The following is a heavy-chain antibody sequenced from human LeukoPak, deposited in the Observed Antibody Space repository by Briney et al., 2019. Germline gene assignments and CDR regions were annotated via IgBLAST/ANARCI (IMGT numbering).Heavy chain of an antibody. CDR1: GGSIGSGDYY. CDR2: IFYSGRT. Sequence: SQTLSLTCTVSGGSIGSGDYYWSWIRQPPGKGLEWIGYIFYSGRTYYNPSLKSRVTISVDTSKNQFSLKLSSVTAADTAVYYCARGAYYYDSSGYYQRYFDYWGQGTLVTVSS. CDR3: ARGAYYYDSSGYYQRYFDY. D-gene: IGHD3-22*01. V-gene: IGHV4-30-4*01. J-gene: IGHJ4*02.